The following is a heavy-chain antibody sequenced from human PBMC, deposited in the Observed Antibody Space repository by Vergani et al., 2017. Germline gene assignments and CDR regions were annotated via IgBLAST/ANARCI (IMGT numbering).Heavy chain of an antibody. CDR2: IYPNGNG. Sequence: QVHLQESGPGVVKPSDTLSLTCTVSGGSMSDFYWTWIRQPAGRGLEWIGRIYPNGNGNYNESLRSRLTMSIDTSRSQFSLCLSSVTDADTAVYYCARGNCGVNCPKYNWLAPWGRGILVTFSS. J-gene: IGHJ5*02. CDR3: ARGNCGVNCPKYNWLAP. CDR1: GGSMSDFY. D-gene: IGHD2-21*01. V-gene: IGHV4-4*07.